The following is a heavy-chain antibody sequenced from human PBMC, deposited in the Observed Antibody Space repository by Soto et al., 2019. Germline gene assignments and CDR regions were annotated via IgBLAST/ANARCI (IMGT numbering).Heavy chain of an antibody. V-gene: IGHV3-43*01. D-gene: IGHD2-2*01. Sequence: GGSLRLSCAASGFTFDDYTMHWVRQAPGKGLEWVSLISWDGGSTYYADSVKGRFTISRDNSKNSLYLQMNSLRTEDTALYYCAATSSRGLYYYGMDVSGQGTTVTVSS. CDR2: ISWDGGST. CDR1: GFTFDDYT. CDR3: AATSSRGLYYYGMDV. J-gene: IGHJ6*02.